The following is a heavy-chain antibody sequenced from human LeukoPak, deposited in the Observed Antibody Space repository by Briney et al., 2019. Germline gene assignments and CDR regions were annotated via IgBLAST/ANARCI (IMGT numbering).Heavy chain of an antibody. CDR2: IIPILGIA. CDR3: VRDWTTVTTSPHY. J-gene: IGHJ4*02. CDR1: GGTFSSYA. V-gene: IGHV1-69*04. D-gene: IGHD4-17*01. Sequence: SVTLSCKASGGTFSSYAISWVRQAPGQGLEWMGRIIPILGIANYAQKFQGRVTITADKSTSTAYMELSSLRSEDTAVYYCVRDWTTVTTSPHYWGQGTLVTVSS.